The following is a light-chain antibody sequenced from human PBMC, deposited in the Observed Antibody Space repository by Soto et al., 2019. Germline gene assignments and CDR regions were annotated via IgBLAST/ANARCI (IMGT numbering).Light chain of an antibody. J-gene: IGKJ4*01. CDR2: AAS. Sequence: IQLTQSPSSLSASVVDRVTITCLASQGITSYLVWYQQKPGKAPKLLIYAASTLQSGVPSRFSGSGSGTDFTLTISSLQPEDFATYYCQQLNSYPLTFGGGTKVDIK. V-gene: IGKV1-9*01. CDR3: QQLNSYPLT. CDR1: QGITSY.